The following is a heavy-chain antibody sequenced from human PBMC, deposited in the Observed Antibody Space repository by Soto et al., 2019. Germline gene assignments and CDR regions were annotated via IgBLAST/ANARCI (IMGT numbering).Heavy chain of an antibody. D-gene: IGHD3-16*01. Sequence: GGSLRLSCAVSGFTFDDNAMHWVRQAPEKGLEWVSGINWKSDIGYADSVKGRFTISRDNAGNSLYLQMNSLRAEDTALYYCAISQDRGGRTTFIYWGQGTKVTVYS. CDR2: INWKSDI. CDR3: AISQDRGGRTTFIY. CDR1: GFTFDDNA. J-gene: IGHJ4*02. V-gene: IGHV3-9*01.